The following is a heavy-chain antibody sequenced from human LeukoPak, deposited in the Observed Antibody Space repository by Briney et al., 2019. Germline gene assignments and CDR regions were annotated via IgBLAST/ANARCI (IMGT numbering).Heavy chain of an antibody. CDR2: IYYHGST. V-gene: IGHV4-59*08. CDR3: ARHRNDFWTGEYWFDP. D-gene: IGHD3-3*01. Sequence: SETLSLTCTVSGDPISSYSNYKWSWIRQPPGKGLEWIGYIYYHGSTNYNPSLKSRVTLSVDTSKNQFSLKLSSVTAADTAVYYCARHRNDFWTGEYWFDPWGQGTLVTVSS. CDR1: GDPISSYSNYK. J-gene: IGHJ5*02.